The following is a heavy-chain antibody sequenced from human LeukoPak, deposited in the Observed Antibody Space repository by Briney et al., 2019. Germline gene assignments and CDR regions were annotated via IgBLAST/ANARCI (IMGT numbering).Heavy chain of an antibody. CDR2: ISYDGSNK. V-gene: IGHV3-30*18. CDR1: GFTFSSYG. J-gene: IGHJ4*02. D-gene: IGHD3-9*01. Sequence: GGSLRLSCAASGFTFSSYGMHWVRQAPGKGLEWVAVISYDGSNKYYADSVKGRFTISRDNSKNTLYLQMNSLRAEDTAVYYCAKEVAVSWYDILTGFDYWGQGTLVTVSS. CDR3: AKEVAVSWYDILTGFDY.